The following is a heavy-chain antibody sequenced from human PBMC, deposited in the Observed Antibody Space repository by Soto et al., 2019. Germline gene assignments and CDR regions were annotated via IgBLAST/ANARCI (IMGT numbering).Heavy chain of an antibody. J-gene: IGHJ5*02. CDR1: GLTFRNDW. D-gene: IGHD5-18*01. Sequence: PGGSLRLSCAGSGLTFRNDWLSWVRQAPGKGLEWVANINQDGSERYYVDSVRGRFTISRDNVENSLYLQLNSLRPEDTAVYYCAKEVDAMVKNGHWFDPWGQGTLVTVSS. V-gene: IGHV3-7*03. CDR2: INQDGSER. CDR3: AKEVDAMVKNGHWFDP.